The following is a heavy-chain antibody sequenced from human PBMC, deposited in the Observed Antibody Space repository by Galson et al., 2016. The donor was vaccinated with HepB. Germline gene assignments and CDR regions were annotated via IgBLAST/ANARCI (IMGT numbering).Heavy chain of an antibody. D-gene: IGHD2-8*02. V-gene: IGHV4-30-2*01. CDR1: GDSISSGGNS. CDR3: ARVVVYAAFRWGKKKEEYYFDY. Sequence: TLSLTCAVSGDSISSGGNSWSWIRQPPGKGLEWIGYIHHRGSTYYNPSLKSRVTISVDRSKNQFSLNLSPVTAADTAVYFCARVVVYAAFRWGKKKEEYYFDYWGQGTLVTVSS. J-gene: IGHJ4*02. CDR2: IHHRGST.